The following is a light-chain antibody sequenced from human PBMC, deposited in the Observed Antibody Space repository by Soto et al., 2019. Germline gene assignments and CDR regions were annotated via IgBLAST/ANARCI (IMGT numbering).Light chain of an antibody. CDR1: QGISYY. CDR3: QKYNGEFS. CDR2: DAS. J-gene: IGKJ3*01. Sequence: DIQMTQSPSSLSASVGDRVTITCWASQGISYYLAWYQQKPGKVPKLLIYDASTVQSGVPSRFSGSGSGTVFTLTISSLQPEDVATYYCQKYNGEFSFGPGTKVDIK. V-gene: IGKV1-27*01.